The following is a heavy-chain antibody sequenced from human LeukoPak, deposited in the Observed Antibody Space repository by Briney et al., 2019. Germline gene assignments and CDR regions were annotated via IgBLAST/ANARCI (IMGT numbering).Heavy chain of an antibody. CDR1: GYTFSNYD. CDR2: INPSGGNT. V-gene: IGHV1-46*01. J-gene: IGHJ3*02. CDR3: ARVRDGYNDAYDM. Sequence: GASVKVSCKTSGYTFSNYDMHWVRQAPGQGLEWMGIINPSGGNTNYAQNFQGRVTMTRDTSTSTVYMELSSLRSEDTAVYYCARVRDGYNDAYDMWGQGTMVTVPS. D-gene: IGHD5-24*01.